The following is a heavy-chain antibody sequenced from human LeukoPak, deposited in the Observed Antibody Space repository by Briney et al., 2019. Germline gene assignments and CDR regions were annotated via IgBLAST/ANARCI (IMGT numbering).Heavy chain of an antibody. V-gene: IGHV3-30*18. CDR2: ISYDGGNK. D-gene: IGHD3-10*01. CDR3: AKDGSTMVRSYGMDV. CDR1: GFTFSSYG. Sequence: GRSLRLSCAASGFTFSSYGMHWVRQAPGKGLEWVAVISYDGGNKYYADSVKGRFTISRDNSKNTLYLQMNGLRAEDTAVYYCAKDGSTMVRSYGMDVWGQGTTVTVSS. J-gene: IGHJ6*02.